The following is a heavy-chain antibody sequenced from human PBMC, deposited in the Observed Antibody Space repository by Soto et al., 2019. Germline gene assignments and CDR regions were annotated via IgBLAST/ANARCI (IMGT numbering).Heavy chain of an antibody. CDR2: ISYDGSNK. D-gene: IGHD3-22*01. V-gene: IGHV3-30*18. CDR1: GFTFSSYG. Sequence: QVQLVESGGGVVQPGRSLRLSCAASGFTFSSYGMHWVRQAPGKGLEWVAVISYDGSNKYYADSVKGRFTISRDNSKNTLYLQMNSLRAEDTAVYYCAKVVGSSGYYPFDYWGQGTLVTVSS. J-gene: IGHJ4*02. CDR3: AKVVGSSGYYPFDY.